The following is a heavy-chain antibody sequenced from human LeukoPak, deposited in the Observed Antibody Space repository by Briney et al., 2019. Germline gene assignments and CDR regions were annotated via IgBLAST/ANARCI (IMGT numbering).Heavy chain of an antibody. CDR1: GGSISSNSYY. CDR3: ARAVGPDRPFDY. V-gene: IGHV4-39*07. CDR2: IHYSGSS. D-gene: IGHD1-14*01. J-gene: IGHJ4*02. Sequence: SETLSLTCIVSGGSISSNSYYWGSIRQPPGKGLEWIGSIHYSGSSNYNPPLKSRVTISVDTSKNQFSLKLSSVPAADTAVYYCARAVGPDRPFDYWGQGRLVTVSS.